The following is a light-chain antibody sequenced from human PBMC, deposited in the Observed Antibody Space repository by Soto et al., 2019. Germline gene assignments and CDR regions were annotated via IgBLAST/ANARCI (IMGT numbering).Light chain of an antibody. CDR2: AAS. CDR1: QSVTNSY. V-gene: IGKV3-20*01. Sequence: EIVLTQSPGTQSLSPGERVTLSCRASQSVTNSYLTWYQQKPGQAPRLLIYAASIRATGIPDRFSGSGSGRDFTLTIRGREREDSAVYYCQQYGSSPGTFRQGTKVEIK. J-gene: IGKJ1*01. CDR3: QQYGSSPGT.